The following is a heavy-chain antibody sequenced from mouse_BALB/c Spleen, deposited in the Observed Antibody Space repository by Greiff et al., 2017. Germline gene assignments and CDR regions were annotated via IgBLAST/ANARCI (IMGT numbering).Heavy chain of an antibody. J-gene: IGHJ4*01. CDR1: GFTFSSFG. Sequence: EVQLVESGGGLVQPGGSRKLSCAASGFTFSSFGMHWVRQAPEKGLEWVAYISSGSSTIYYADTVKGRFTISRDNPKNTLFLQMTSLRSEDTAMYYCARSGITTVVASYYYAMDYWGQGTSVSVSS. CDR2: ISSGSSTI. CDR3: ARSGITTVVASYYYAMDY. D-gene: IGHD1-1*01. V-gene: IGHV5-17*02.